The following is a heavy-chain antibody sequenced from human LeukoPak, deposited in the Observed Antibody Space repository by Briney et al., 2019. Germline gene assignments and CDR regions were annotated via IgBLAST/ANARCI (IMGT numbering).Heavy chain of an antibody. CDR3: ARHSDSSGSDY. CDR1: GGSISSSSYY. J-gene: IGHJ4*02. V-gene: IGHV4-39*01. CDR2: IYYSGGT. Sequence: SETLSLTCTVSGGSISSSSYYWGWIRQPPGKGLEWIGSIYYSGGTYYTPSLKSRVTISVDTSKNQSSLKLSSVTAADTAVYYCARHSDSSGSDYWGQGTLVTVSS. D-gene: IGHD6-19*01.